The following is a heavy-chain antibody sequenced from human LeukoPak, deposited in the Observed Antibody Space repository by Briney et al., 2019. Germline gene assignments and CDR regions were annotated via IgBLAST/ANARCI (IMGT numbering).Heavy chain of an antibody. CDR2: ISSSSSYI. V-gene: IGHV3-21*03. CDR3: ASTYCGGDCYSTGNYYFDY. D-gene: IGHD2-21*02. J-gene: IGHJ4*02. Sequence: GGSLRLSCAASGFTFSSYSMDWVRQAPGKGLEWVSSISSSSSYIYYADSVKGRFTISRDNAKNSLYLQMNSLRAEDTAVYYCASTYCGGDCYSTGNYYFDYWGQGTLVTVSS. CDR1: GFTFSSYS.